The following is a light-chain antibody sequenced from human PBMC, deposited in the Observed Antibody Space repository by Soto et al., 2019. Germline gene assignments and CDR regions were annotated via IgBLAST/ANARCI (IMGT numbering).Light chain of an antibody. V-gene: IGLV3-21*02. CDR3: QVWDSSGDWI. CDR1: NIGSKR. J-gene: IGLJ2*01. Sequence: SYELTQSSSVSVAPGQTARITCGGNNIGSKRVHWYQHKPGQAPVLVVYNDNVRPSGIPERFSGSNSGNTATLIISRVEAGDEAEYYCQVWDSSGDWIFGGGTKVTVL. CDR2: NDN.